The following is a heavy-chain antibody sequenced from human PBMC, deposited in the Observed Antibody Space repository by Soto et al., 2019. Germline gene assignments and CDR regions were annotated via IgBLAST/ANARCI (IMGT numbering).Heavy chain of an antibody. CDR1: GFTFTNSA. Sequence: SVQVSRKASGFTFTNSAVQWVRQARGQRLEWIGWIVVGSGNTNYAQKFQERVTITRDMSTTTAYMELSSLRSEDTAVYYCATDKGDSYGYGNYWGQGTLVTVSS. CDR2: IVVGSGNT. J-gene: IGHJ4*02. CDR3: ATDKGDSYGYGNY. V-gene: IGHV1-58*01. D-gene: IGHD5-18*01.